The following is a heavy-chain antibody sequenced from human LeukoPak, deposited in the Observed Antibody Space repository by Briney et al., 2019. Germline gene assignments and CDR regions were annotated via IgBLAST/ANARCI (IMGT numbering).Heavy chain of an antibody. D-gene: IGHD2-15*01. J-gene: IGHJ1*01. V-gene: IGHV3-30*03. CDR3: ARGPSKYCSGGSCYPGEYFQH. CDR2: ISYDGSNK. CDR1: GFTFSSYS. Sequence: GGSLRLSCAASGFTFSSYSMNWVRQAPGKGLEWVAVISYDGSNKYYADSVKGRFTISRDNSKNTLYLQMNSLRAEDTAVYYCARGPSKYCSGGSCYPGEYFQHWGQGTLVTVSS.